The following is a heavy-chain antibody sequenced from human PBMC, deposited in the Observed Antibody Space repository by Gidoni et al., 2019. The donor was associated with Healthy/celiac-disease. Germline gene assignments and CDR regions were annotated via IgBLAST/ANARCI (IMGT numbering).Heavy chain of an antibody. D-gene: IGHD3-22*01. CDR2: INHSGST. CDR3: ARGPYYYDSSGYDYYYYGMDV. Sequence: QVQLQQWGAGLLKPSETLSLTCAVYGGSFSGYYWSWIRQPPGKGLEWIGEINHSGSTNYNPSLKSRVTISVDTSKNQFSLKLSSVTAADTAVYYCARGPYYYDSSGYDYYYYGMDVWGQGTTVTVSS. J-gene: IGHJ6*02. V-gene: IGHV4-34*01. CDR1: GGSFSGYY.